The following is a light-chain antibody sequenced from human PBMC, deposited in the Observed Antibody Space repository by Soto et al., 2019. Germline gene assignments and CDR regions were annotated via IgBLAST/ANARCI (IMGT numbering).Light chain of an antibody. CDR3: QQYGSSGT. CDR2: GAS. CDR1: QSFSNNY. Sequence: EIVLTQSPGTLSLSPGERASLSCRASQSFSNNYLAWYQQKPVQAPRLLIYGASNRATGIPDRFSGSGSGTDFTLTISRLEPEDFAVYYCQQYGSSGTFGQGTKVDIK. J-gene: IGKJ1*01. V-gene: IGKV3-20*01.